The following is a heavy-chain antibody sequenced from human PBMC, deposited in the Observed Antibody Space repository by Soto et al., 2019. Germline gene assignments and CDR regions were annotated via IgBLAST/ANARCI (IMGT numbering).Heavy chain of an antibody. J-gene: IGHJ6*03. CDR2: ISAYNGNT. Sequence: QVQLVQSGAEVTKPEASVKVSCKASGYTFTSYGISWVRQAPGQGLEWMGWISAYNGNTNYAQKLQGRVTMTTDTSTSTAYMELRSLRSDDTAVYYCARAGGRATVKGPVVYMDVWGKGTTVTVSS. CDR1: GYTFTSYG. V-gene: IGHV1-18*01. CDR3: ARAGGRATVKGPVVYMDV. D-gene: IGHD4-4*01.